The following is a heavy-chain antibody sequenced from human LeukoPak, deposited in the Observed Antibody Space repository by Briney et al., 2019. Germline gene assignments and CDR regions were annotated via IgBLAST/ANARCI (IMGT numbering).Heavy chain of an antibody. V-gene: IGHV3-23*01. Sequence: GGSLRLSCAASGFTFSSYAMSWVRQAPGKGLEWVSAISGSGGSTYYADSVKGRFTISRDNSKNTLYLQMDSLRAEDTAVYYCAKDGGPGTVTTTLVDYWGQGTLVTVSS. J-gene: IGHJ4*02. CDR3: AKDGGPGTVTTTLVDY. CDR2: ISGSGGST. CDR1: GFTFSSYA. D-gene: IGHD4-17*01.